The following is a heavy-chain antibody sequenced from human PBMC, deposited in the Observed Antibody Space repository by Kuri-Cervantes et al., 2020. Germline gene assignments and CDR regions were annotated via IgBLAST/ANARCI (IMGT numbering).Heavy chain of an antibody. Sequence: ASVKVSCKASGYTFTSYAMHWVRQAPGQRLEWMGWSNAGNGNTKYSQEFQGRVTITADESTSTAYMELSSLRSEDTAVYYCARDPWAGTTGNWFDPWGQGTLVTVSS. CDR1: GYTFTSYA. J-gene: IGHJ5*02. D-gene: IGHD1-7*01. CDR2: SNAGNGNT. CDR3: ARDPWAGTTGNWFDP. V-gene: IGHV1-3*02.